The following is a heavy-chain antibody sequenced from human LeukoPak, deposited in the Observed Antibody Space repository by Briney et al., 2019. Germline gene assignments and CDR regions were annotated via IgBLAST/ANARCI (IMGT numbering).Heavy chain of an antibody. J-gene: IGHJ6*01. Sequence: QPGRSLRLFCAASGFTFDDYAMHGVRQAPGKGLAWVSGISWNSGSIGYADSVKGRFTISRDNAQNSLYLQMTSLTAEDTALYYRAKELPGTYYYYGMHVWGQGTTVTLSS. D-gene: IGHD3-10*01. V-gene: IGHV3-9*01. CDR3: AKELPGTYYYYGMHV. CDR2: ISWNSGSI. CDR1: GFTFDDYA.